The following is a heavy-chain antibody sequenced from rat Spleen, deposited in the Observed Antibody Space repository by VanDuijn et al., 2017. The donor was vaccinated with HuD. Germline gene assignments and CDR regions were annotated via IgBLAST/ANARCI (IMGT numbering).Heavy chain of an antibody. D-gene: IGHD1-2*01. V-gene: IGHV5-29*01. CDR3: TSGSNIAAISLFDH. Sequence: EVQLVESGGGLVQPGRSLKLSCVASGFTFSNYYMSWVRQAPTKGLEWVATIGKKGTSTDDRDSVKGLFTISRSNANNTLHLQMNSLRSEDTDTYYCTSGSNIAAISLFDHWGQGVMVTVSS. CDR2: IGKKGTST. J-gene: IGHJ2*01. CDR1: GFTFSNYY.